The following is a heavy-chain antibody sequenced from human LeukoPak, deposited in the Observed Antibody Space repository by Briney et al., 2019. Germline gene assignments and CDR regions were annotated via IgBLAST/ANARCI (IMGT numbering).Heavy chain of an antibody. Sequence: GASVKVSCKASGCTFTGYYMHWVRQAPGQGLEWMGWINPNSGGTNYAQKFQGRVTMTRDTSISTAYMELSRLRSDDTAVYYCARVGDCSGGSCYTLPPTSFDYWGQGTLVTVSS. CDR3: ARVGDCSGGSCYTLPPTSFDY. V-gene: IGHV1-2*02. J-gene: IGHJ4*02. D-gene: IGHD2-15*01. CDR1: GCTFTGYY. CDR2: INPNSGGT.